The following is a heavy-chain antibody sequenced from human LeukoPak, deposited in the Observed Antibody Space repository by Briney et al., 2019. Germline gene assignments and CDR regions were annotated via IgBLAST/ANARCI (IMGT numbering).Heavy chain of an antibody. D-gene: IGHD3-22*01. CDR3: ARENYDSSGYVDY. Sequence: ASVKVSCKASGYSFSSYDINWVRQATGQGLEWMGWMNPNSGDRGYAQKFQGRVTITRNTSISTAYMELSSLRAEDTAVYYCARENYDSSGYVDYWGQGTLVTVSS. CDR1: GYSFSSYD. CDR2: MNPNSGDR. V-gene: IGHV1-8*03. J-gene: IGHJ4*02.